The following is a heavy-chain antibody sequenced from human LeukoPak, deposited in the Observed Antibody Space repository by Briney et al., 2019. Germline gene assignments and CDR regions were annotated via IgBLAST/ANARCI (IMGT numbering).Heavy chain of an antibody. J-gene: IGHJ4*02. Sequence: SETLSLTCTVSGGSISSSSYYWVWIRQPPGKGLVWIGSLYYSGSTHYKPSLKSRVAIFVDTSKNQFSLRLSSVTAADAAVYYCARNYYDGSGYYFWGQGTQVTVSS. CDR3: ARNYYDGSGYYF. CDR2: LYYSGST. CDR1: GGSISSSSYY. V-gene: IGHV4-39*01. D-gene: IGHD3-22*01.